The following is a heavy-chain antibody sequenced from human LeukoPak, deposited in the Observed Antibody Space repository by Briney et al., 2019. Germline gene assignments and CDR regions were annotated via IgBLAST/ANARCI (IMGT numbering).Heavy chain of an antibody. J-gene: IGHJ4*02. CDR3: ARVVGATDFDY. CDR1: GFTFSSYW. D-gene: IGHD1-26*01. CDR2: INSDGSST. Sequence: GGSLRLSCAASGFTFSSYWMHWVRQAPGKGLVWVSRINSDGSSTSYADSVKGRFTISRDNAKNTPYLQMNSLRAEDTAVYYCARVVGATDFDYWGQGTLVTVSS. V-gene: IGHV3-74*01.